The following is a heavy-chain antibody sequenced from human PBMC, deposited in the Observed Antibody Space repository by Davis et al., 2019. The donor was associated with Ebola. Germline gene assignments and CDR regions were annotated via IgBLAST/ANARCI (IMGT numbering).Heavy chain of an antibody. J-gene: IGHJ4*02. CDR1: GFVFSNYV. Sequence: GGSLRLSCAASGFVFSNYVMSWVRRAPGKGLEWVSTLGLSADTYYADSVKGRFTISRDDAKNSLYLQMNSLTAGDTAVYYCVRSRGYWGQGTLVTVSS. D-gene: IGHD3-10*01. CDR2: LGLSADT. CDR3: VRSRGY. V-gene: IGHV3-69-1*01.